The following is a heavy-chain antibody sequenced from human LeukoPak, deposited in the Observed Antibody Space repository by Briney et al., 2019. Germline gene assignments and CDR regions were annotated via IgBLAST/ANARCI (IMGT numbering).Heavy chain of an antibody. Sequence: PGGSLRLSCAASGFTFSSYDMSWVRQAPGKGLEWVSTISGSGDSTYYADSVKGRFTISRDNAKNSLYLQMNSLRVEDTALYYCARRAPSHDFDDWGQGTLVTVSS. J-gene: IGHJ4*02. CDR1: GFTFSSYD. CDR2: ISGSGDST. V-gene: IGHV3-23*01. CDR3: ARRAPSHDFDD.